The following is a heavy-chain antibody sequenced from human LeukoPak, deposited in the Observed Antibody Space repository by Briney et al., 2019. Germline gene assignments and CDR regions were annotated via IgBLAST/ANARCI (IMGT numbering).Heavy chain of an antibody. Sequence: GGSLRLSCAASGFTFSSYAMSWVRQAPGRGLEWVSAISGSGGSTYYADSVKGRFTISRDNSKNTLYLQMNSLRAEDTAVYYCAKAMVGATVRASDIWGQGTMVTVSS. V-gene: IGHV3-23*01. CDR1: GFTFSSYA. J-gene: IGHJ3*02. CDR3: AKAMVGATVRASDI. CDR2: ISGSGGST. D-gene: IGHD1-26*01.